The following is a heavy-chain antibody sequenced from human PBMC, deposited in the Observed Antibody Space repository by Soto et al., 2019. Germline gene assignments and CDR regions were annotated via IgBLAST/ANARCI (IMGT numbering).Heavy chain of an antibody. CDR1: GDSIRSSSY. J-gene: IGHJ6*02. V-gene: IGHV4-39*01. Sequence: SETLSLTCTVSGDSIRSSSYWGWIRQPPGKGLEWIGSNYSTGNTYCNPTLNSQVTISVDTSKNQFSLNVISVTAADTAVYYCRRSSRYSTDVWGQGTTVTVSS. CDR2: NYSTGNT. D-gene: IGHD6-13*01. CDR3: RRSSRYSTDV.